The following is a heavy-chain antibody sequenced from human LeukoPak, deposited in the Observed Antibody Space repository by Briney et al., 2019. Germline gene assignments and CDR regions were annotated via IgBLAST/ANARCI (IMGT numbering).Heavy chain of an antibody. CDR1: GGTFSSYA. Sequence: GASVKVSCKASGGTFSSYAISWVRQAPGQGLEWMGGIIPIYGTANYAQKFQGRVTITADESTSTAYMELSSLRSEDTAVYYCARAWYGWVAGSDYYYGMDVWGQGTTVTVSS. CDR3: ARAWYGWVAGSDYYYGMDV. CDR2: IIPIYGTA. D-gene: IGHD6-19*01. J-gene: IGHJ6*02. V-gene: IGHV1-69*13.